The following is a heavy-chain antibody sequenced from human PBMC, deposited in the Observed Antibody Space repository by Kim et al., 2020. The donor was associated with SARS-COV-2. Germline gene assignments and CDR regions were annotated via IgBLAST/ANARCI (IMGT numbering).Heavy chain of an antibody. D-gene: IGHD3-22*01. CDR1: GGSISSYY. CDR3: ARHRYYDSTGYQDY. Sequence: SETLSLTCTVSGGSISSYYWSWIRQPPGKGLEWIGYIYHTGSTNYIPSLKSRVTISVDTSKRQFSLRLSSVTAADTAMYFCARHRYYDSTGYQDYWGQGT. V-gene: IGHV4-59*08. CDR2: IYHTGST. J-gene: IGHJ4*02.